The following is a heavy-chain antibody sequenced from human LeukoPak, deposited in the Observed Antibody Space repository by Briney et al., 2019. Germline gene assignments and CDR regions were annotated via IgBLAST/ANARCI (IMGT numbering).Heavy chain of an antibody. CDR2: IYSSGST. V-gene: IGHV4-4*07. CDR1: GGSLSSFY. CDR3: ALVLGWASFNY. J-gene: IGHJ4*02. D-gene: IGHD6-19*01. Sequence: SETLSLTCTVSGGSLSSFYWSWFRQPAGKGLEWIGRIYSSGSTNYNPSLKSRLTMSVDTSKNQFSLRLSSVTAADTAVYYCALVLGWASFNYWGQGTLVTVSS.